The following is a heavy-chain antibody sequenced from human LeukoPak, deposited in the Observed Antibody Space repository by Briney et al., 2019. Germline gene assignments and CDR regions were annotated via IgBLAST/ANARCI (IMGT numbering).Heavy chain of an antibody. CDR2: INHNGNVN. Sequence: PGGSLRLSCAASGFTFSRHWMNWARQAPGKGLEWVASINHNGNVNYYVDSVKGRFTISRDNAKNSLYLQMSNLRAEDTAVYFCARGGCLDVWGQGATGTGSS. D-gene: IGHD3-16*01. CDR3: ARGGCLDV. V-gene: IGHV3-7*03. J-gene: IGHJ6*02. CDR1: GFTFSRHW.